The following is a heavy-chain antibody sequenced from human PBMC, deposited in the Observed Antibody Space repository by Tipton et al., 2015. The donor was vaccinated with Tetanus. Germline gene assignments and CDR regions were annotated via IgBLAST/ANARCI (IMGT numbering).Heavy chain of an antibody. V-gene: IGHV3-74*01. CDR1: GIAFSSYW. CDR3: ARDSSMAVADPILWY. Sequence: GSLRLSCAASGIAFSSYWMHWVRQAPGKGLVRVSRINSDGSSTSYADSVKGRFTISRDNAKNTLYLQMNSLRAEDAAVYYCARDSSMAVADPILWYWGQGTLVTVSS. CDR2: INSDGSST. J-gene: IGHJ4*02. D-gene: IGHD6-19*01.